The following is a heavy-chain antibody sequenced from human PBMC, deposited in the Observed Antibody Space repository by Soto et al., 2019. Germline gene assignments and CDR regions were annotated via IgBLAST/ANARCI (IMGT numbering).Heavy chain of an antibody. Sequence: LRLSCAASGFTVSSNYMSLVRQAPGKGLEWVSVIYSGGSTYYADSVKGRFTIPRDNSKNTLYLQMNSLRAEDTAVYYCAKTSGSYQYYFDYWGQGTLVTVSS. CDR3: AKTSGSYQYYFDY. J-gene: IGHJ4*02. CDR2: IYSGGST. V-gene: IGHV3-53*01. D-gene: IGHD1-26*01. CDR1: GFTVSSNY.